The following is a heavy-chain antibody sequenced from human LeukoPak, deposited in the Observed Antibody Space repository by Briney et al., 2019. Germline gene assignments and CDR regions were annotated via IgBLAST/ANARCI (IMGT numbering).Heavy chain of an antibody. V-gene: IGHV4-31*03. J-gene: IGHJ4*02. D-gene: IGHD3-10*01. CDR3: ARAPPTMVRGVIDPFDY. Sequence: KPSQTLSLTCTVSGGSISSGDYYWSWIRQHPGKGLEWIGYIYYSGSTYYNPSLKSRVTISVDTSKNQFSLKLSSVTAADTAVYYCARAPPTMVRGVIDPFDYWGQGTLVTVSS. CDR2: IYYSGST. CDR1: GGSISSGDYY.